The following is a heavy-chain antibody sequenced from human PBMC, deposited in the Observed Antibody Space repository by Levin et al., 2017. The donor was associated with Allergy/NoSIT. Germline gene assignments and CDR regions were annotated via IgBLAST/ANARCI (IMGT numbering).Heavy chain of an antibody. CDR1: GFSLTTTGMR. CDR2: IDWDDDK. J-gene: IGHJ4*02. V-gene: IGHV2-70*04. Sequence: SGPTLVKPTQTLTLTCTFSGFSLTTTGMRVTWIRQPPGKALEWLARIDWDDDKFYTISLKTRLTISKDTSKNQVVLTLTNMDPVDTATYYGARMSVSPTFYFDYWGQGTLVTVSS. CDR3: ARMSVSPTFYFDY.